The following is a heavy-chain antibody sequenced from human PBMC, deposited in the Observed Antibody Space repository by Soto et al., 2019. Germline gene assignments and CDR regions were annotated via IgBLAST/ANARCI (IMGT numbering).Heavy chain of an antibody. CDR3: VKGVRNPGPIKGWGSYLDR. CDR2: IQWSSGSL. V-gene: IGHV3-9*01. Sequence: EVRLVESGGGLVQPGRPLRLSCIASGFTFDDHVMHWVRRAPGKGLEWVSGIQWSSGSLDYANSVKGRFTISRDNAKKSLYLQINRLRREDTALYYCVKGVRNPGPIKGWGSYLDRWGQGTQVTVSS. D-gene: IGHD1-20*01. J-gene: IGHJ4*02. CDR1: GFTFDDHV.